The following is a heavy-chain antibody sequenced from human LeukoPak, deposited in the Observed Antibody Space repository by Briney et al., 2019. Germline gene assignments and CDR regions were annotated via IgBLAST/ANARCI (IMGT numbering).Heavy chain of an antibody. V-gene: IGHV4-39*01. CDR2: IYYSGST. CDR1: GGSISSSSYY. Sequence: SETLSLTCTVSGGSISSSSYYWGWIRQPPGKGLEWIGSIYYSGSTYYNPSLKSRVTISVDTSKNQFSLKLSSVTAADTAVYYCARHASFEALIRYYYYMDVWGKGTTVTVSS. D-gene: IGHD2-8*01. CDR3: ARHASFEALIRYYYYMDV. J-gene: IGHJ6*03.